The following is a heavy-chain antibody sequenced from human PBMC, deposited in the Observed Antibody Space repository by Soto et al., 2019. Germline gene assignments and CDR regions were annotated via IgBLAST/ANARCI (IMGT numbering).Heavy chain of an antibody. J-gene: IGHJ6*02. CDR2: IDPSDSST. Sequence: GGSLKISCRGSGYSFTIYWVSSVRPMPGQGLVRLGGIDPSDSSTKYRPSFQGHVTTSADKSTSTAYLQWSSLKASDTAMYYCARARNSVWYYYGMDVSGQWTTVTVSS. V-gene: IGHV5-10-1*01. CDR1: GYSFTIYW. D-gene: IGHD3-16*01. CDR3: ARARNSVWYYYGMDV.